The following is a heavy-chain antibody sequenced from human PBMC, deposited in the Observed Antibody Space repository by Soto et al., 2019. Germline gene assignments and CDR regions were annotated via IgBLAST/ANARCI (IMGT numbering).Heavy chain of an antibody. CDR1: GGSISSGGYY. J-gene: IGHJ6*02. CDR3: ARDSPYYYYGMDV. Sequence: SETLSLTCTVSGGSISSGGYYWSWIRQHPGKGLEWIGYIYYSGSTYYNPSLKSRVTITVDTSKNQFSLKLSSVTAADTAVYYCARDSPYYYYGMDVWGQGTTVTVSS. CDR2: IYYSGST. V-gene: IGHV4-31*03.